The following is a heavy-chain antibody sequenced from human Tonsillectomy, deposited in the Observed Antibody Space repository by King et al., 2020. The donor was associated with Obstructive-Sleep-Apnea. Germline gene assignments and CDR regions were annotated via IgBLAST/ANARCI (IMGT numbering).Heavy chain of an antibody. CDR3: AKERHISGWPNWFDP. CDR1: GFTFSSYA. J-gene: IGHJ5*02. CDR2: ISGSDEST. Sequence: DVQLVESGGGLVQPGGSLRLSCAASGFTFSSYAMSWVRQAPGKGLEWVSSISGSDESTYYADSVKGRFTISRDNSKNTLYLQMNSLRAEDTAVYYCAKERHISGWPNWFDPWGQGTLVTVSS. D-gene: IGHD6-19*01. V-gene: IGHV3-23*04.